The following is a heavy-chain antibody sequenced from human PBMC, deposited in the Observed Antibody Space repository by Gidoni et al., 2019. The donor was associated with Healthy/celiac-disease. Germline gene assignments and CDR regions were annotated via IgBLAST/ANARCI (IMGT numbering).Heavy chain of an antibody. J-gene: IGHJ4*02. D-gene: IGHD5-12*01. V-gene: IGHV1-18*01. CDR3: ARDLGRRNRYSGYGG. CDR1: AYTFTSYG. CDR2: IIAYNVNT. Sequence: QVQLVQSGAEVKKPGASVTVSCKASAYTFTSYGISWVPQDPGQVLEWMGWIIAYNVNTNCAQNLQGRVTMTTDTSTITAYMELRSLRSDDTAVYYCARDLGRRNRYSGYGGWGQGTLVTVSS.